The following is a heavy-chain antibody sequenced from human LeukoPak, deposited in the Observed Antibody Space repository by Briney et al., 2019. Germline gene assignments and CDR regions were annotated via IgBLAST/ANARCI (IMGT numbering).Heavy chain of an antibody. CDR3: VREEGS. V-gene: IGHV3-7*01. Sequence: PGGSLRLSYATSGFTFNNHWMSWVRQAPGKGLEWVANIKEDGSEKNYVDSVKGRFIISRDNAKNSLYLQMNTLRGEDTAVYYCVREEGSWGQGTLVTVSS. CDR1: GFTFNNHW. J-gene: IGHJ4*02. CDR2: IKEDGSEK. D-gene: IGHD6-6*01.